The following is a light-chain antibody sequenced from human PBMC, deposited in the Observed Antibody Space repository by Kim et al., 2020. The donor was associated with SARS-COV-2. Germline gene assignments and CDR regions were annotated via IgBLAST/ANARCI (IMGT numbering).Light chain of an antibody. CDR1: KLGDKY. V-gene: IGLV3-1*01. CDR2: QDS. J-gene: IGLJ1*01. CDR3: RAWAGSTYV. Sequence: SYELTQPPSVSVSPGQTASITCSGDKLGDKYACWYQQKPGQSPVLVIYQDSKRPSGIPERFSGSNSGNTATLTISGTQATDEAASYCRAWAGSTYV.